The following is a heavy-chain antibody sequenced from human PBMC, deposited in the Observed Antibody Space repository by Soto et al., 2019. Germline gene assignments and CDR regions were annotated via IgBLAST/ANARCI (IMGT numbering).Heavy chain of an antibody. CDR3: ARDADSSSSEYAYYYYGMDV. Sequence: QVQLVQSGAEVKKPGSSVKVSCKASGGTFSSYAISWVRQAPGQGLEWMGGIIPIFGTANYAQKFQGRVTITADESTSTAYMELSSLRSEETAVYYCARDADSSSSEYAYYYYGMDVWGQGTTVTVSS. V-gene: IGHV1-69*01. D-gene: IGHD6-6*01. J-gene: IGHJ6*02. CDR1: GGTFSSYA. CDR2: IIPIFGTA.